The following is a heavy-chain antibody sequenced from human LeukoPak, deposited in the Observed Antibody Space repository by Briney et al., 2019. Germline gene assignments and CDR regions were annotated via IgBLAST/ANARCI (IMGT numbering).Heavy chain of an antibody. D-gene: IGHD2-2*01. V-gene: IGHV4-38-2*02. CDR2: IYHSGST. J-gene: IGHJ6*03. CDR1: GYSISSGYY. Sequence: SETLSLTCTVSGYSISSGYYWGWIRQPPGKGLEWIGSIYHSGSTFDNPSLKSRVTISVDASKNQFSLKLSSVTAADTAVYYCARTCSSTSCYYYYYMDVWGKGTTVTISS. CDR3: ARTCSSTSCYYYYYMDV.